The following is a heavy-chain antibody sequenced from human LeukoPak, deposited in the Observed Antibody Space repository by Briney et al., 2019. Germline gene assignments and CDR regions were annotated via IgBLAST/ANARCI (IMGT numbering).Heavy chain of an antibody. V-gene: IGHV3-74*01. CDR2: FNGDGSST. J-gene: IGHJ3*02. Sequence: GGSLRLSFAGSGXIFSQFCMQWVRQVPGKGLVWVLRFNGDGSSTNYADSVKGLFTISRDNAKNTLYLQMNSLRAEDTAVYYCARDGLPAARDIWGQGTMVTVSS. CDR1: GXIFSQFC. CDR3: ARDGLPAARDI. D-gene: IGHD6-6*01.